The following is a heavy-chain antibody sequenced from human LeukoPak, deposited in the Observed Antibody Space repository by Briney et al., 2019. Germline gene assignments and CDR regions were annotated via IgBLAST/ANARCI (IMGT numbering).Heavy chain of an antibody. V-gene: IGHV4-59*08. CDR1: GGSINNYY. CDR2: IYYSGST. CDR3: ARRRDGYNLFDY. J-gene: IGHJ4*02. D-gene: IGHD5-24*01. Sequence: PSETLSLTCTVSGGSINNYYWSWIRQPPGKGLEWIGYIYYSGSTNYNPSLKSRVTISVDTSKNHFSLKLSSVTAADTAVYYCARRRDGYNLFDYWGQGTLVTVSS.